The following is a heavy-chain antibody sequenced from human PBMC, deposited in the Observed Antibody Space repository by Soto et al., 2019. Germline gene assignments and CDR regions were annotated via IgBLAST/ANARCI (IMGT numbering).Heavy chain of an antibody. J-gene: IGHJ6*02. CDR3: ARDQGYYPYYYYYYGMDV. CDR1: GFTFSSYS. CDR2: ISSSSSYI. V-gene: IGHV3-21*01. Sequence: TGGSLRLSCAASGFTFSSYSMNWVRQAPGKGLEWVSSISSSSSYIYYADSVKGRFTISRDNAKNSLYLQMNSLRAEDTAVYYCARDQGYYPYYYYYYGMDVWGQGTTVTVSS. D-gene: IGHD3-22*01.